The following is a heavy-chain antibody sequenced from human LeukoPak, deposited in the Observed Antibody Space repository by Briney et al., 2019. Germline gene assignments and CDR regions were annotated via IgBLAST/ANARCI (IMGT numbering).Heavy chain of an antibody. D-gene: IGHD3-10*01. CDR3: AKGSLPYYGSGSYRED. V-gene: IGHV3-48*04. CDR1: GFTFSSYS. CDR2: ISSSSSTI. J-gene: IGHJ4*02. Sequence: GGSLRLSCAASGFTFSSYSMNWVRQAPGKGLEWVSYISSSSSTIYYADSVKGRFTISRDNAKNSLYLQMNSLRAEDTALYYCAKGSLPYYGSGSYREDWGQGTLVTVSS.